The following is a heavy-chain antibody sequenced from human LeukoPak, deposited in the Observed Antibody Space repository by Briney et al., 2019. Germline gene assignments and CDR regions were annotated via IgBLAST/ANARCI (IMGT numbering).Heavy chain of an antibody. V-gene: IGHV3-53*01. Sequence: PGGSLRLSCAASGFTFSSYAMSWVRQAPGKGLEWVSVIYRGGNTYYADSVKGRFTVSRDNSKNTLYLQMNSLRAEDTAVYYCARGGARQQLVENYFDYWGQGTLVTVSS. CDR3: ARGGARQQLVENYFDY. D-gene: IGHD6-13*01. CDR1: GFTFSSYA. J-gene: IGHJ4*02. CDR2: IYRGGNT.